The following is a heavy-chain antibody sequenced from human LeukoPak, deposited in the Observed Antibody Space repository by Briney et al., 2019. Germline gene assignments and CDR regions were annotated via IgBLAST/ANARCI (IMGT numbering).Heavy chain of an antibody. CDR1: GFTFSSYW. Sequence: GGSLRLSCAASGFTFSSYWMSWVRQAPGKGLEWVANIKQDGSEKYYVDSVKGRFTISRDNAKNSLYLQMSSLRAEDTAVYYCAKGGYYDSSGYPWAWGQGSLVTVSS. J-gene: IGHJ4*02. CDR3: AKGGYYDSSGYPWA. V-gene: IGHV3-7*01. CDR2: IKQDGSEK. D-gene: IGHD3-22*01.